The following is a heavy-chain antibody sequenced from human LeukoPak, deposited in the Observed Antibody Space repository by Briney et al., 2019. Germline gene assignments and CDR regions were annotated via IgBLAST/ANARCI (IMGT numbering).Heavy chain of an antibody. Sequence: SETLSLTCTVSGXSISSYYWSWIRQPPGKGLEWIGYIYYSGSTNYNPSLKSRVTISVDTSMNQFSLKLSSVTAADTAMYYCARIDSSGYGYFDYWGQGTLVTVSS. CDR3: ARIDSSGYGYFDY. CDR2: IYYSGST. J-gene: IGHJ4*02. D-gene: IGHD3-22*01. V-gene: IGHV4-59*01. CDR1: GXSISSYY.